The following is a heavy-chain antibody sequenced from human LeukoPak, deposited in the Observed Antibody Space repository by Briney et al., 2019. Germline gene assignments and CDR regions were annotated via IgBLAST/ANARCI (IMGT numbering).Heavy chain of an antibody. J-gene: IGHJ6*02. D-gene: IGHD6-13*01. CDR1: GFTFSSYA. Sequence: GGSLRLSCAASGFTFSSYAMSWVRLAPGKGLEWVSAISGSGGSTYYADSVKGRFTISRDNSKNTLYLQMNSLRAEDTAVYYCATQQLARDYYYYYGMDVWGQGTTVTVSS. V-gene: IGHV3-23*01. CDR2: ISGSGGST. CDR3: ATQQLARDYYYYYGMDV.